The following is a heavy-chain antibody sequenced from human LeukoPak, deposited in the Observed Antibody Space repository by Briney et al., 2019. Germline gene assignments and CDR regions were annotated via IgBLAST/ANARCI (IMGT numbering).Heavy chain of an antibody. J-gene: IGHJ6*02. CDR2: INTNTGNP. CDR3: ARVISPRNSSGWSNTYYYYGMDV. CDR1: GYTFTSYA. Sequence: ASVKVSCKASGYTFTSYAMNWVRQAPGQGLEWMGWINTNTGNPTYAQGFTGRFVFSLDTSVSTAYLQISSLKAEDTAVYYCARVISPRNSSGWSNTYYYYGMDVWGQGTTVTVSS. D-gene: IGHD6-19*01. V-gene: IGHV7-4-1*02.